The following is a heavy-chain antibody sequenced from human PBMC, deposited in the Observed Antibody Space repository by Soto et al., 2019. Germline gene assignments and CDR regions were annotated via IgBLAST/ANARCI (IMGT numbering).Heavy chain of an antibody. CDR1: GDIFTSYG. Sequence: QVQLVQSGAEVKKPGASVKVSCKASGDIFTSYGISWVRQAPGQGLEWMGWISAYNGNTNYAQQFQGRVTMTTDTSPSTAYMELRSLRSDDTAVYYCAGEQEGITMIVCCTWGQGTVVTVSS. CDR2: ISAYNGNT. V-gene: IGHV1-18*01. CDR3: AGEQEGITMIVCCT. D-gene: IGHD3-22*01. J-gene: IGHJ5*02.